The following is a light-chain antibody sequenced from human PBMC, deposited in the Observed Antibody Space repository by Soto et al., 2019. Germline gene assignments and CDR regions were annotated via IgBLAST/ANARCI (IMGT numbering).Light chain of an antibody. V-gene: IGKV3-11*01. CDR1: QNVDVY. Sequence: ETVLTQSPATLSLSPGERATLSCRTSQNVDVYVAWYQQKPGQAPRLLIYDASNRAAGIPARFSGSGSGTDFTLTISSLEPEDFAVYYCQQRKNWPPLTFGGGTKVEMK. CDR3: QQRKNWPPLT. J-gene: IGKJ4*01. CDR2: DAS.